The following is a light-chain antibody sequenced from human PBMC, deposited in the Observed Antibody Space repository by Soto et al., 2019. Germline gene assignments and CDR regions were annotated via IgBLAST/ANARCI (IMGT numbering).Light chain of an antibody. J-gene: IGKJ1*01. CDR2: AAF. V-gene: IGKV1-39*01. CDR1: QSISPY. CDR3: QQTYSILWT. Sequence: DIQVTQSPSSLSASVGDTVTITCRASQSISPYLNWYQQKPGKAPQLLIHAAFSLQSGVPSRFSGSGSGTDFTLTITNLQPEDFATYYCQQTYSILWTFGQGTKVDIK.